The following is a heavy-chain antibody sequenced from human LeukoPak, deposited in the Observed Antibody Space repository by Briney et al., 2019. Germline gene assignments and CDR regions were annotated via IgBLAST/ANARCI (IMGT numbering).Heavy chain of an antibody. CDR2: IYYSGST. D-gene: IGHD5-18*01. V-gene: IGHV4-39*01. CDR1: GGSISSSSYY. J-gene: IGHJ6*01. CDR3: ARHSGYSYGYAYYYYFIEV. Sequence: SETLSHTCTVSGGSISSSSYYWGWIRQPPGKGLEWIGSIYYSGSTYYNPSLKSRVTISVDPSKNQFSLKLSSVTAADTAVYYCARHSGYSYGYAYYYYFIEVSGTGTPFTVSS.